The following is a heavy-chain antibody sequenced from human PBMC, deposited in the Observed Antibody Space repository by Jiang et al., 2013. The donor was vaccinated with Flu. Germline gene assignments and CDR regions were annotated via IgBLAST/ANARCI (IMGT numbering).Heavy chain of an antibody. J-gene: IGHJ6*02. CDR2: INPNRGGT. D-gene: IGHD2-2*01. Sequence: QLVESGAEVKKPGASVKVSCKASGYTFTGYYMHWVRQAPGQGLEWMGRINPNRGGTNYAQKFQGRVTMTRDTSISTAYMELSRLKSDDTAVYYCASYCSTTNCYYYGMDVWGQGTTVTVSS. V-gene: IGHV1-2*06. CDR3: ASYCSTTNCYYYGMDV. CDR1: GYTFTGYY.